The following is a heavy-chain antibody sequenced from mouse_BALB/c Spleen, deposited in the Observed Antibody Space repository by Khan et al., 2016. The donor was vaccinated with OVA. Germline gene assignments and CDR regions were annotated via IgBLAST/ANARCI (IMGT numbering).Heavy chain of an antibody. D-gene: IGHD4-1*01. J-gene: IGHJ3*01. CDR3: ASHVTGSFVY. V-gene: IGHV5-6*01. CDR2: ISSVGDYT. Sequence: EVELVESGGDLVKPGGSLKLSCAASGFTFSSYSMSWVRQTPDKRLEWVTTISSVGDYTYYPDSVKGRFTISRDNAKNTLYLQMSSLKSEDTAMYYWASHVTGSFVYWGQGTLVTVSA. CDR1: GFTFSSYS.